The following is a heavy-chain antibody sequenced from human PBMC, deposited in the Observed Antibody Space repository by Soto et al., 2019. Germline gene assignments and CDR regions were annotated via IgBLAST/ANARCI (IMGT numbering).Heavy chain of an antibody. CDR3: AKAVLGSRISYRLATIMDV. D-gene: IGHD5-12*01. Sequence: PGGSLRLSCAASGFTFDDYAMHWVRQAPGKGLEWVSGISWNSGSIGYADSVKGRFTISRDNAKNSLYLQMNSLRAEDTALYYCAKAVLGSRISYRLATIMDVWGKGTTVTVSS. V-gene: IGHV3-9*01. J-gene: IGHJ6*03. CDR1: GFTFDDYA. CDR2: ISWNSGSI.